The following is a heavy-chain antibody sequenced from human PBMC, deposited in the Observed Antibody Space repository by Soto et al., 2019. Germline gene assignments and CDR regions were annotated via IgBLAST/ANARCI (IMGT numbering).Heavy chain of an antibody. CDR3: ATLQSEQQAGVDY. Sequence: GGSLRLSCAASGFTFSSYSMNWVRQAPGKGLEWVSYISSSSSTIYYADSVKGRFTISRDNAKNSLYLQMNSLRAEDTAVYYCATLQSEQQAGVDYWGQGTLVTVSS. CDR1: GFTFSSYS. J-gene: IGHJ4*02. V-gene: IGHV3-48*01. CDR2: ISSSSSTI. D-gene: IGHD6-13*01.